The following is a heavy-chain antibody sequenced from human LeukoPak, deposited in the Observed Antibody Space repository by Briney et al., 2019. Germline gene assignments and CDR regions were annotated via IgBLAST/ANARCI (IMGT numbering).Heavy chain of an antibody. V-gene: IGHV4-30-2*01. J-gene: IGHJ5*02. CDR1: GGSISSSGYS. CDR2: INHSGST. D-gene: IGHD6-19*01. CDR3: ARAFQRWLSKNWFDP. Sequence: SQTLSLTCAVSGGSISSSGYSWSWIRQPPGKGLEWIGEINHSGSTNYNPSLKSRVTISVDTSKNQFSLKLSSVTAADTAVYYCARAFQRWLSKNWFDPWGQGTLVTVSS.